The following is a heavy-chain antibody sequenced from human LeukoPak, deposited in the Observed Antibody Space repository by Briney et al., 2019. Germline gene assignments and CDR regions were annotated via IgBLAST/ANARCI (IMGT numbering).Heavy chain of an antibody. CDR2: INSDGSST. V-gene: IGHV3-74*01. J-gene: IGHJ3*02. CDR1: GFTFSNYW. Sequence: GGSLRLSCAASGFTFSNYWMHWVRQAPGKGLVWVSRINSDGSSTTYADSVKGRFTISRDNAKNSLYLQMNSLRAEDTAIYYCAREITVAGKEGAFDIWGPGTMLTVSS. D-gene: IGHD6-19*01. CDR3: AREITVAGKEGAFDI.